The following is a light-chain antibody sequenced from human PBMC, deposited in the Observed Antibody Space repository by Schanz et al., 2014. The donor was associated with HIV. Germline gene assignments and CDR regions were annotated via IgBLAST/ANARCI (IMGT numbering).Light chain of an antibody. CDR1: QAIGTW. CDR3: LQYNDYAYS. V-gene: IGKV1-5*03. J-gene: IGKJ2*03. Sequence: DIQMTQSPSTLSASVGDRVSLTCRASQAIGTWLAWYQQKPGRAPKLLISEASSLETGVPSRFSGSGSGTEFTLTIYSLQPDDFATYYCLQYNDYAYSFGQGTKLEIK. CDR2: EAS.